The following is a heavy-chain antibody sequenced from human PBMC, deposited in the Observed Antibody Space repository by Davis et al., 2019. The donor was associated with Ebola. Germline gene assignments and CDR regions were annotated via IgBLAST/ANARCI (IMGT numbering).Heavy chain of an antibody. D-gene: IGHD4-17*01. CDR1: GGTFSSYA. CDR2: IIPIRGIA. Sequence: SVKVSCKASGGTFSSYAISWVRQAPGQGLEWMGRIIPIRGIANYAQKFQGRVTVTADKSTSTAYMELSSLRSEDTAVYYCARDPMELTTVTTKYNWFDPWGQGTLVTVSS. CDR3: ARDPMELTTVTTKYNWFDP. V-gene: IGHV1-69*04. J-gene: IGHJ5*02.